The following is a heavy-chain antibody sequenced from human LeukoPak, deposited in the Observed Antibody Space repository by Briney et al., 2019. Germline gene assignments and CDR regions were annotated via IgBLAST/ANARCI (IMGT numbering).Heavy chain of an antibody. CDR1: GFPYSIYE. V-gene: IGHV3-48*03. Sequence: GGSLRLSCAASGFPYSIYEMNGVRQAPGKGLEGVSYISSSGSTIYNADSVKGRLTITRENAKNSLSLQMNSLRAEDTAVYYCATDKLEMTTIFPYYYGMDVWGQGTTVTVSS. J-gene: IGHJ6*02. CDR3: ATDKLEMTTIFPYYYGMDV. D-gene: IGHD5-24*01. CDR2: ISSSGSTI.